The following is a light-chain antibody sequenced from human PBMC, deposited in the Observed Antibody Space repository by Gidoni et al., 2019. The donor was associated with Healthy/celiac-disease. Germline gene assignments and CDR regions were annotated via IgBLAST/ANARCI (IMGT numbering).Light chain of an antibody. J-gene: IGLJ2*01. V-gene: IGLV3-19*01. CDR1: SLRSYY. Sequence: SSELPQDPAVSVALGQSVRITCQGDSLRSYYASWYQQKPGQAPVLVIYGKNNRPSGITDRFSGSSSGNTASLTITGAQAEDEADYYCNSRDSSGNHVVFGGGTKLTVL. CDR2: GKN. CDR3: NSRDSSGNHVV.